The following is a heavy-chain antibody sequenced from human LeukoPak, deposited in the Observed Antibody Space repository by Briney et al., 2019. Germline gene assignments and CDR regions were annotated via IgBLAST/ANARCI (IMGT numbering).Heavy chain of an antibody. V-gene: IGHV4-59*01. CDR1: GGSISSYY. CDR2: IYYSGST. CDR3: GGVMDYSYGQAVYYFDY. J-gene: IGHJ4*02. Sequence: SETLSLTCTVSGGSISSYYWSWIRQPPGKGLEWIGYIYYSGSTNYNPSLKSRVTISVDTSKNQFSLKLSSVTAADTAVYYCGGVMDYSYGQAVYYFDYWGQGTLATVTS. D-gene: IGHD5-18*01.